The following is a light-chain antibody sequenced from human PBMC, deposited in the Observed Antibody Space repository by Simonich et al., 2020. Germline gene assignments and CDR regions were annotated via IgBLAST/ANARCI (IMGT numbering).Light chain of an antibody. Sequence: QSALTQPASVSGSPGQSITISCTGTSSVVGGYNHVSWYQQHPGKAPKPMIFDVSNRPSGVSNRFFGSKSVNTASLTISGLQAEDEADYYCSSYTSSSLVVFGGGTKLTVL. J-gene: IGLJ2*01. CDR1: SSVVGGYNH. V-gene: IGLV2-14*03. CDR3: SSYTSSSLVV. CDR2: DVS.